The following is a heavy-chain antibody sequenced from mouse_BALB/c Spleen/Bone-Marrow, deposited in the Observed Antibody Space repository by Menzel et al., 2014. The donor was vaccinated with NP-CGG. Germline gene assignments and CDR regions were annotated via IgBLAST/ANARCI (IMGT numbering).Heavy chain of an antibody. CDR3: ARVLYYGNYDSFAY. D-gene: IGHD2-1*01. V-gene: IGHV1-9*01. J-gene: IGHJ3*01. Sequence: QVQLQQPGAELMKPGASVEISCKATGYTFSSYWIEWVKLRPGHGLEWIGEILPGSGTSNYNMKFKGKATFTADTSSNTAYMQLSGLTSEDSAVYYCARVLYYGNYDSFAYWGQGTLVTVSA. CDR1: GYTFSSYW. CDR2: ILPGSGTS.